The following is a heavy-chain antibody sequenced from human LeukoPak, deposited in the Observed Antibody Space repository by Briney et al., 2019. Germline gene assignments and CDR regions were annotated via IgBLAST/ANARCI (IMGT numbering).Heavy chain of an antibody. CDR3: AREKDIVVVPAATGHFDY. CDR1: GYTFTSYA. J-gene: IGHJ4*02. Sequence: ASVKVSCKASGYTFTSYAMHWVRQAPGQRLEWMGWINAGNGNTKYSQKFQGRVTITRDTSASTAYMELSSLRSEDTAVYYCAREKDIVVVPAATGHFDYWGQGTLVTVSS. V-gene: IGHV1-3*01. D-gene: IGHD2-2*01. CDR2: INAGNGNT.